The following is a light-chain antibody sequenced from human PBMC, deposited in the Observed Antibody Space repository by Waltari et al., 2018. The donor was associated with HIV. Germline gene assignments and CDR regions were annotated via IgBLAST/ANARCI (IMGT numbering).Light chain of an antibody. V-gene: IGLV1-47*01. CDR1: SFNIGSNF. J-gene: IGLJ1*01. CDR2: RNN. CDR3: AAWDDSLSGVYV. Sequence: QSVLTQPPSASGTPGQRVTIRCSGSSFNIGSNFVYWYQQLPGAAPKLLIYRNNRRPSGVPDRFSGSKSGTSASLAVSGLRSEDEADYYCAAWDDSLSGVYVVGTGTKVTVL.